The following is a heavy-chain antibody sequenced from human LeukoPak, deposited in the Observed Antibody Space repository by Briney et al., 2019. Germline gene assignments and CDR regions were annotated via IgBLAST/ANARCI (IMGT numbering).Heavy chain of an antibody. CDR3: ARDHTLMD. V-gene: IGHV3-30*03. CDR1: GFTFSSYS. J-gene: IGHJ4*02. CDR2: ISYDGSNK. D-gene: IGHD2-2*03. Sequence: GGSLRLSCAASGFTFSSYSMNWVRQAPGKGLEWVAVISYDGSNKYYADSVKGRFTISRDNSKNTLYLQMNSLRAEDTAVYYCARDHTLMDWGQGTLVTVSS.